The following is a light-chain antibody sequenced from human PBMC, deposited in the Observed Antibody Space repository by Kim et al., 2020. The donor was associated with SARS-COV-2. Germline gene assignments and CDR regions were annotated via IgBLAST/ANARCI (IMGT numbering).Light chain of an antibody. Sequence: SSELTQDPAMSVALGQTVRITCQGDSLRTYYATWYRQKPGQAPVLVIYGKNNRPSGIPDRFSGSSSGNTASLTVTGAQAEDEADYYCKSRDSSGTVVFGGGTKLTVL. CDR2: GKN. J-gene: IGLJ2*01. CDR3: KSRDSSGTVV. CDR1: SLRTYY. V-gene: IGLV3-19*01.